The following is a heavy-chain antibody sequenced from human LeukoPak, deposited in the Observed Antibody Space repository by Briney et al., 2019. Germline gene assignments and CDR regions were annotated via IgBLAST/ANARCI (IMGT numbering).Heavy chain of an antibody. J-gene: IGHJ4*02. CDR2: IYTSGST. D-gene: IGHD3-22*01. V-gene: IGHV4-61*02. Sequence: SETLSLTCTVSGGSISSGSYYWGWIRQPAGQGLEWIGRIYTSGSTNYNPSLKSRVTISVDTSKKQFSLKLSSATAADTAVYYCARDPADYYDSSGYSAPRLSDYWGQGTLVTVSS. CDR3: ARDPADYYDSSGYSAPRLSDY. CDR1: GGSISSGSYY.